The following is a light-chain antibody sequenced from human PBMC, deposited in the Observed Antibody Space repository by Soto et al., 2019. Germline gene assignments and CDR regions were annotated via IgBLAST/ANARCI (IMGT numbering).Light chain of an antibody. CDR2: DVS. J-gene: IGLJ3*02. Sequence: QSPLTQPASVSGSPGQSITISCTGTSSDVGGYNYVSWYQQHPGKSPKLMIYDVSNRPSGVSNRFSGSKSGNTASLTISGLQAEDEADYYCSSYSSSSLGVFGGGTKLTVL. V-gene: IGLV2-14*01. CDR1: SSDVGGYNY. CDR3: SSYSSSSLGV.